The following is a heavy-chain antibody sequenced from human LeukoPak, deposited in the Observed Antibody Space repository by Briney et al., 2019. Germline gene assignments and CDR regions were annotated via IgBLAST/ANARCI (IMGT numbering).Heavy chain of an antibody. CDR1: XFTFSSHA. D-gene: IGHD6-13*01. V-gene: IGHV3-30-3*01. Sequence: GRSLRLYCAASXFTFSSHAMNWLRQAPGKGLEWVALISFGGSNKFYVDYVKVRFTLSRDNSKTSLELHRKSPKHTATGVYYCARDDFLGSSWYGRFQHWGQGTLVTVSS. J-gene: IGHJ1*01. CDR2: ISFGGSNK. CDR3: ARDDFLGSSWYGRFQH.